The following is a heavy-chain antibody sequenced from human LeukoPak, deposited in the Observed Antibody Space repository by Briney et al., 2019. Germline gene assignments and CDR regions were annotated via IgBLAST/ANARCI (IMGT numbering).Heavy chain of an antibody. CDR1: GFTLSSYA. CDR2: ISNDGNDK. CDR3: AREGYCSGGSCYSAHHDY. V-gene: IGHV3-30-3*01. D-gene: IGHD2-15*01. J-gene: IGHJ4*02. Sequence: GGSLRLSCAASGFTLSSYAMHWVRQAAGKGLEWVAVISNDGNDKYHADSVKGRFTISRGNSKNTLYLQMNSLRAEDTAVYYCAREGYCSGGSCYSAHHDYWGQGTLVTVSS.